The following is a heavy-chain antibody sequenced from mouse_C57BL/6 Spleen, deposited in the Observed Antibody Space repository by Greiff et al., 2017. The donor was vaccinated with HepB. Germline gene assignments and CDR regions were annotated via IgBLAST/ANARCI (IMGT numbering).Heavy chain of an antibody. CDR2: IDPSDSET. V-gene: IGHV1-52*01. CDR3: AREGYGEDYYAMDY. CDR1: GYTFTSYW. D-gene: IGHD3-1*01. J-gene: IGHJ4*01. Sequence: QVQLQQPGAELVRPGSSVKLSCKASGYTFTSYWMHWVKQRPIQGLEWIGNIDPSDSETHYNQKFQDKATLTIDKSSSTAYMQLSSLTSEDSAVYYCAREGYGEDYYAMDYWGQGTSVTVSS.